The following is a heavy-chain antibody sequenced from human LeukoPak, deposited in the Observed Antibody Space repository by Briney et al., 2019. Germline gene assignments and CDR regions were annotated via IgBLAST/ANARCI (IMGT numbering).Heavy chain of an antibody. CDR1: GFTFSSYS. Sequence: GGSLRLSCAASGFTFSSYSMNWVRQAPGKGLEWVSYISSSSSTIYYADSVKGRFTISRDNAKNSLYLQMNSLRAEDTAVYYCARVTGLRFMDVWGQGTKVTVSS. J-gene: IGHJ6*02. CDR2: ISSSSSTI. V-gene: IGHV3-48*01. D-gene: IGHD5-12*01. CDR3: ARVTGLRFMDV.